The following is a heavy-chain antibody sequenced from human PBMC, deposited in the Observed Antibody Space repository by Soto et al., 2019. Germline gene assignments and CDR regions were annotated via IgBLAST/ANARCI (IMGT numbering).Heavy chain of an antibody. CDR2: FFYNKNT. D-gene: IGHD1-26*01. CDR1: GASISSTSSY. CDR3: ARHVEWEIFYYFEH. Sequence: SETLSLTCTVSGASISSTSSYWGWVRQSPGKGLEWIGSFFYNKNTYYNPSLKSRVTISVDTSKMQFSLNLTSVTAADTAVYYCARHVEWEIFYYFEHWGQGTPVTVSS. J-gene: IGHJ4*02. V-gene: IGHV4-39*01.